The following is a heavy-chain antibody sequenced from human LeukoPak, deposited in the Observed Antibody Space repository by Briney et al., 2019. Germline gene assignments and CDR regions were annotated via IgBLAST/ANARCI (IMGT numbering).Heavy chain of an antibody. CDR3: ATDRYYGGNTDY. D-gene: IGHD4-23*01. CDR2: ISSSSSYI. CDR1: GFTFSSYS. Sequence: GGSLRLSCAASGFTFSSYSMNWVRQAPGKGLEWVSSISSSSSYIYYADSVKGRFTISRDNAKNSPYLQMNSLRAEDTAVYYCATDRYYGGNTDYWGQGTLVTVSS. J-gene: IGHJ4*02. V-gene: IGHV3-21*04.